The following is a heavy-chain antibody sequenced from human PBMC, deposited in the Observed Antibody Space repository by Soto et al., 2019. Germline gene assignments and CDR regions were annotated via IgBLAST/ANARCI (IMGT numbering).Heavy chain of an antibody. D-gene: IGHD3-22*01. CDR3: ARHYYDSSGYPAPYYHGMDV. CDR2: IFYSGTT. Sequence: SETLSLTCTVSGGSISSSGYYWGWIRQSPGKGLEWIGTIFYSGTTYYNPSLESRITISQDTSNNQFSLKLTSVTAADTAAYYCARHYYDSSGYPAPYYHGMDVWGQGTTVTVSS. CDR1: GGSISSSGYY. V-gene: IGHV4-39*01. J-gene: IGHJ6*02.